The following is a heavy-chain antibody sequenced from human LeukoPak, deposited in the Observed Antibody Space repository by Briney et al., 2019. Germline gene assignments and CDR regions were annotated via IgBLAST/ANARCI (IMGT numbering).Heavy chain of an antibody. CDR2: NRDKASGHTT. J-gene: IGHJ6*02. CDR3: ASDSPNSRSWLGCA. CDR1: GFTFSDQY. Sequence: GGSLRLSCAASGFTFSDQYMDWVRQTPGKGLEWVGRNRDKASGHTTEYAASVKGRFSISRDDSKNSVHLQMNSLKTEDTAVYYCASDSPNSRSWLGCAWGQGITVIVSS. V-gene: IGHV3-72*01. D-gene: IGHD6-13*01.